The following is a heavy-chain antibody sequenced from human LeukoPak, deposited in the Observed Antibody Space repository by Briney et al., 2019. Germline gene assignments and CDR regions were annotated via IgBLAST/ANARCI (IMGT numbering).Heavy chain of an antibody. J-gene: IGHJ4*02. CDR3: ARVRKEYYYGSGSSANFDY. CDR1: GGSFSGYY. V-gene: IGHV4-34*01. CDR2: INHSGST. Sequence: SETLSLTCAVYGGSFSGYYWSWIRQPPGKGLEWIGEINHSGSTNYNPSLKSRVTISVDTSKNQFSLKLSSVTAADTAVYYCARVRKEYYYGSGSSANFDYWGQGTLVAGPS. D-gene: IGHD3-10*01.